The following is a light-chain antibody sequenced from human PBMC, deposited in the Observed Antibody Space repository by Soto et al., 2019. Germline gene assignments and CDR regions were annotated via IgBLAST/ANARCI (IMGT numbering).Light chain of an antibody. CDR3: QQTYSTLSIT. CDR2: AAS. J-gene: IGKJ5*01. CDR1: ESIARH. V-gene: IGKV1-39*01. Sequence: DIQMTQSPSSLSASVGDRVTITCRASESIARHLNWYQQKPGRAPNLLIYAASSLQNGVPPRFRGGGSGTDFTLTISNLQPEDFATYYCQQTYSTLSITFGQGTRLEIK.